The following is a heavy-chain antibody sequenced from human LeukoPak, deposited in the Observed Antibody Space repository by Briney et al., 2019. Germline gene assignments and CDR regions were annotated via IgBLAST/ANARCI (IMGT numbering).Heavy chain of an antibody. Sequence: SGVSLRLCCAASGFTVSNYWMNWVRQAQGKGLEWVANTRPDGSDKYHVDSVKGRYTISRDNAKNSLYLQMNSLRAEDTAVYYCGRDLSHWGQGTLVTVSS. J-gene: IGHJ4*02. V-gene: IGHV3-7*01. CDR2: TRPDGSDK. CDR1: GFTVSNYW. CDR3: GRDLSH.